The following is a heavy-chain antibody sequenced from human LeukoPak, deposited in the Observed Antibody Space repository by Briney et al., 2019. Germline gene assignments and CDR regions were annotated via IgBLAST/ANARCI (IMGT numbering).Heavy chain of an antibody. CDR3: ARAVCSSTSCYDYYYYYMDV. V-gene: IGHV3-23*01. CDR1: GFTFSNHV. D-gene: IGHD2-2*01. Sequence: GGSLRLSCAASGFTFSNHVMIWVRQAPGKGLEWVSGITASGDSTYYADSVEGRFTMSRDNSKNTVYLQMNSLRVDDTAVYYCARAVCSSTSCYDYYYYYMDVWGKGTTVTVSS. CDR2: ITASGDST. J-gene: IGHJ6*03.